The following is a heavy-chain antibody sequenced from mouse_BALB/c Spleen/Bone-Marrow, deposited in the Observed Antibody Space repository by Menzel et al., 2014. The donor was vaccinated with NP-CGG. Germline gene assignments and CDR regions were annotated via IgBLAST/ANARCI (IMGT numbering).Heavy chain of an antibody. CDR1: GFTFSTYG. J-gene: IGHJ3*01. CDR2: ISNGGIYT. V-gene: IGHV5-6*01. D-gene: IGHD2-4*01. Sequence: EVQVVESGGDLVKPGGSLKLSCAASGFTFSTYGMSWGRQTPDKRLEWVAAISNGGIYTYYPDTVKGRFTISRDNAKNTLYLQMSSLKSEDTAMYYCVRPYDYGTWFAYWGQGTLVTVSA. CDR3: VRPYDYGTWFAY.